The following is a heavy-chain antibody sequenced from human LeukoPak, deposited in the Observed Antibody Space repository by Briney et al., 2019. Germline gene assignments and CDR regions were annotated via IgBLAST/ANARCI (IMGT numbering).Heavy chain of an antibody. V-gene: IGHV4-59*01. CDR2: IYYSGST. CDR3: ARDGWELLAFDI. Sequence: SETLSLTCTVSGGSISSYYWSWIRQPPGKGLEWIGYIYYSGSTNYNPSLKSRVTISVDTSKNQFYLKLSSVTAADTAVYYCARDGWELLAFDIWGQGTMVTVSS. D-gene: IGHD1-26*01. CDR1: GGSISSYY. J-gene: IGHJ3*02.